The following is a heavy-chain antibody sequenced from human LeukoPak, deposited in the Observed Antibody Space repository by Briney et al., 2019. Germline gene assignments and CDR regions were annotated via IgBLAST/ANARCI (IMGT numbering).Heavy chain of an antibody. J-gene: IGHJ5*02. CDR1: GGSISSYY. D-gene: IGHD5-12*01. V-gene: IGHV4-59*12. CDR2: IYHSGST. Sequence: PSETLSLTCTVSGGSISSYYWSWVRQPPGKGLEWIGEIYHSGSTNYNPSLKSRVTISVDKSKNQFSLKLSSVTAADTAVYYCARNSGYDWSWFDPWGQGTLVTVSS. CDR3: ARNSGYDWSWFDP.